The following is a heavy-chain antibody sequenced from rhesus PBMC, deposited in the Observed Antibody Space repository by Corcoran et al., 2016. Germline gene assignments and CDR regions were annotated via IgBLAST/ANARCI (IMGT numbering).Heavy chain of an antibody. CDR1: GGSIRSNY. CDR3: ARERGVAAGLGY. J-gene: IGHJ4*01. CDR2: ISGSGGTT. D-gene: IGHD6-13*01. V-gene: IGHV4-173*01. Sequence: QLQLQESGPGLVKPSETLSLPCAVSGGSIRSNYWRWIRQPPGNVLEWIGRISGSGGTTDYNPALKSRVTSEKDTSKNQFYMKRSYVTAADTDGYDGARERGVAAGLGYWGQGVLVTVS.